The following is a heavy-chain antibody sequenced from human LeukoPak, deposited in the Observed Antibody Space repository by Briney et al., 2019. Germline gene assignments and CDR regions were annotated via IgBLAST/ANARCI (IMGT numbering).Heavy chain of an antibody. CDR1: GFTFSNYW. D-gene: IGHD5-24*01. V-gene: IGHV3-7*05. Sequence: GGSLRLSCAASGFTFSNYWMIWARQAPGKGLEWVANIQQDGGQKRYADSVRGRFTVSRDNAQTSLYLHMNSLRAEDTAVYYCARASNPWLQLSWGQGTLVTVSS. J-gene: IGHJ4*02. CDR2: IQQDGGQK. CDR3: ARASNPWLQLS.